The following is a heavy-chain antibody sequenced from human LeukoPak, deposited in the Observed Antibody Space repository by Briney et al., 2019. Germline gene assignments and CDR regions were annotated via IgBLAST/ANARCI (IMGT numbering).Heavy chain of an antibody. J-gene: IGHJ6*03. Sequence: GASVKVSCKASGGTFSSYAISWVRQAPGQGLEWMGGINPIFGTANYAQKFQGRVTITADESTSTAYMELSSLRSDDTAVYYCARGGSNYDFWSGYGYYYYYMDVWGKGTTVTVSS. V-gene: IGHV1-69*13. D-gene: IGHD3-3*01. CDR2: INPIFGTA. CDR1: GGTFSSYA. CDR3: ARGGSNYDFWSGYGYYYYYMDV.